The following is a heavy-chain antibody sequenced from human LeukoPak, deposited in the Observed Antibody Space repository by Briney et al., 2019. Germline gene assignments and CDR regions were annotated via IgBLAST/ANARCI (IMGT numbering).Heavy chain of an antibody. CDR2: IYYSGST. Sequence: SESLSLTCTVSGGSISSYYWSWIRQPPGKGLEWVGYIYYSGSTNYNPSLKSRVTISVDTSKNQFSLKLSSVTAADTAVYYCARGVTVLRYFDWFWNAFDIWGQGTMVTVSS. D-gene: IGHD3-9*01. CDR1: GGSISSYY. J-gene: IGHJ3*02. V-gene: IGHV4-59*01. CDR3: ARGVTVLRYFDWFWNAFDI.